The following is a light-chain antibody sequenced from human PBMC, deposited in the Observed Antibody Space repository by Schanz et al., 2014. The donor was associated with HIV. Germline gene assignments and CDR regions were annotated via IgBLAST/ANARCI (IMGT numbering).Light chain of an antibody. CDR2: EVS. CDR3: SSYTSSSTLV. V-gene: IGLV2-14*02. J-gene: IGLJ2*01. CDR1: RSDVGSYNL. Sequence: QSALTQPASVSGSPGQSITISCTGTRSDVGSYNLVSWYQQHPGKAPKLMIYEVSNRPSGVSNRFSGSKSGNTASLTISGLQAEDEADYYCSSYTSSSTLVFGGGTKLTVL.